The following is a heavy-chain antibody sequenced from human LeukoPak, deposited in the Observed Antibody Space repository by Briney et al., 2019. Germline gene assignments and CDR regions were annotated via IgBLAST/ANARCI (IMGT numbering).Heavy chain of an antibody. CDR3: ARDREMTTINYGMDV. D-gene: IGHD5-24*01. CDR2: INWNGGIT. J-gene: IGHJ6*02. Sequence: GGSLRLSCAASGFTFDDYGMSWVRQAPGKGLEWVSGINWNGGITGYADSVKGRFTISRDNAKNSLYLQMNSLRAEDTALYYCARDREMTTINYGMDVWGQGTTVTVSS. V-gene: IGHV3-20*04. CDR1: GFTFDDYG.